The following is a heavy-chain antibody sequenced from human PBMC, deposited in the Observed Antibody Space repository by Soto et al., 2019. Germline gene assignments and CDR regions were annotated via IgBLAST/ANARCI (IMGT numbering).Heavy chain of an antibody. CDR2: MNPNSGNT. CDR1: GYTFTSYD. Sequence: QVQLVQSGAEVKKPGASVKVSCKASGYTFTSYDINWVRQATGQGLEWMGWMNPNSGNTGYAQKFQGRVTMTRNTXXRXAFXELSSLRAEDTAVYNCGIDLGNRGIQRWLGDWSDPWGQGTLVTVS. J-gene: IGHJ5*02. V-gene: IGHV1-8*01. D-gene: IGHD5-18*01. CDR3: GIDLGNRGIQRWLGDWSDP.